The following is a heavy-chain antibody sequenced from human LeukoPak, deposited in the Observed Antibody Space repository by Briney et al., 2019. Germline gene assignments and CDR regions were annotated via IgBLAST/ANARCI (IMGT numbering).Heavy chain of an antibody. CDR1: GFTFSSYE. CDR2: INHSGYT. J-gene: IGHJ4*02. Sequence: GSLRLSCATSGFTFSSYEMNWVRQTPGKGLEWLGEINHSGYTNDSPSLKSRVTLSIDTSRKQFSLNLRSVTVADAGIYYCTRMTTGHDYWGQGTLVTVSS. CDR3: TRMTTGHDY. V-gene: IGHV4-34*01. D-gene: IGHD4-17*01.